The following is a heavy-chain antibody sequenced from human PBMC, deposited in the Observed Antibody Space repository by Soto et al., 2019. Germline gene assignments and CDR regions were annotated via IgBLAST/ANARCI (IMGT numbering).Heavy chain of an antibody. J-gene: IGHJ5*02. Sequence: TSETLSLTCAVSGGSISSGGYSWSWIRQPPGKGLEWIGYIYHSGSTYYNPSLKSRVTISVDRSKNQFSLKLSSVTAADTAVYYCASTSADLRENWFDPWGQGTLVTVSS. V-gene: IGHV4-30-2*01. CDR1: GGSISSGGYS. D-gene: IGHD1-26*01. CDR3: ASTSADLRENWFDP. CDR2: IYHSGST.